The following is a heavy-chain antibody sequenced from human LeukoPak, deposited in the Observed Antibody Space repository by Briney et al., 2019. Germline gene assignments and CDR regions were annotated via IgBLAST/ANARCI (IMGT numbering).Heavy chain of an antibody. CDR1: GFTFSSYG. CDR2: ISYDGSNK. CDR3: TRALYNTGWYPDYFDS. V-gene: IGHV3-30*03. Sequence: GGSLRLSCAASGFTFSSYGMHWVRQAPGKGLEWVAVISYDGSNKYYADSVKGRFTISRDNSKNTLYLQMSSLRAEDTAIYYCTRALYNTGWYPDYFDSWGQGTLVTVSS. J-gene: IGHJ4*02. D-gene: IGHD6-19*01.